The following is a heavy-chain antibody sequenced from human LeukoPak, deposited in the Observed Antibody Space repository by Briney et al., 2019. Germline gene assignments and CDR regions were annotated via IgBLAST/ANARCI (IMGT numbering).Heavy chain of an antibody. CDR3: AKDTTYDFWSGGFDP. CDR1: GFTFSSYA. CDR2: ISWNSGSI. Sequence: GGSLRLSCAASGFTFSSYAMSWVRQAPGKGLEWVSGISWNSGSIGYADSVKGRFTISRDNAKNSLYLQMNSLRAEDTALYYCAKDTTYDFWSGGFDPWGQGTLVTVSS. V-gene: IGHV3-9*01. D-gene: IGHD3-3*01. J-gene: IGHJ5*02.